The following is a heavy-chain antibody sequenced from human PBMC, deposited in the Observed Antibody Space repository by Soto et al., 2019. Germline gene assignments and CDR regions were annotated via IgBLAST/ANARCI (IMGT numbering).Heavy chain of an antibody. D-gene: IGHD2-21*02. CDR3: ARDGTGIIDY. CDR1: GFTFSSYS. V-gene: IGHV3-21*01. Sequence: GVLRLSCAASGFTFSSYSMNWVRQAPGKGLEWVSCIGSGSSYIYYADSVKGRFTISRDNAKNSLYLQMKSLRAEDTAVYYCARDGTGIIDYWGQGTLVTVS. CDR2: IGSGSSYI. J-gene: IGHJ4*02.